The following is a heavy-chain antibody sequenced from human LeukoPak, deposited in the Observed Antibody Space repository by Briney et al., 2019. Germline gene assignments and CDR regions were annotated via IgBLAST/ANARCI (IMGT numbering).Heavy chain of an antibody. CDR3: ALGRRGAAGAFDI. CDR1: GYSYTSYW. CDR2: IYPGVSAT. V-gene: IGHV5-51*01. D-gene: IGHD3-10*01. Sequence: GESLKISCKGSGYSYTSYWIGWVRQMPGKGLEWMGIIYPGVSATRYSPSFQGQVTISADKSISTAYLQWSSLKASDTAKYYCALGRRGAAGAFDIWGQGTLVTVSS. J-gene: IGHJ3*02.